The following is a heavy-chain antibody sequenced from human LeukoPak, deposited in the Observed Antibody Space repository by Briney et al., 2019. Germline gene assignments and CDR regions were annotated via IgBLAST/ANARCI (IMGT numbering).Heavy chain of an antibody. V-gene: IGHV3-21*01. CDR3: ARAEYCSGGSCYLGALYYFDY. D-gene: IGHD2-15*01. J-gene: IGHJ4*02. CDR2: ISSSSSYI. CDR1: GFTFSSYS. Sequence: KSGGSLRLSCAASGFTFSSYSMNWVRQAPGKGLEWVSSISSSSSYIYYADSVKGRFTISRDNAKNSLYLQMNSLRAEDTAVYYCARAEYCSGGSCYLGALYYFDYWGQGTLVTVSS.